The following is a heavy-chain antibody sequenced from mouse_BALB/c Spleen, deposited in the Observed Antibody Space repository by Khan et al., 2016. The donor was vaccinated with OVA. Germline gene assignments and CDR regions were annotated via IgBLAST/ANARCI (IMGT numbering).Heavy chain of an antibody. CDR3: ARDNGGYRYWYFDV. Sequence: EVQLQESGPGLVKPSQTVSLTCTVTGISITTGNYRWSWIRQFPGNKLEWIGYIYYSGTITYNPSLTSRTTITRDTSKNQFFLEMNSLTAEDTATYYWARDNGGYRYWYFDVWGAGTTVTVSS. D-gene: IGHD2-2*01. CDR1: GISITTGNYR. V-gene: IGHV3-5*02. CDR2: IYYSGTI. J-gene: IGHJ1*01.